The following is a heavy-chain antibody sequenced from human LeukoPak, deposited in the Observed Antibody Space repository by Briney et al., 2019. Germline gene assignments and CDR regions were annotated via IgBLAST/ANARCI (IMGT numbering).Heavy chain of an antibody. V-gene: IGHV3-23*01. D-gene: IGHD6-13*01. J-gene: IGHJ4*02. CDR3: AKGGYSSRAPLDY. CDR2: ISSSGSST. CDR1: GFSFSNYA. Sequence: GGSLRLSCAASGFSFSNYAMSWVRQAPGKGLEWVSGISSSGSSTFYADSVKGRFTISRDNSKDTLYLQMNSLRAEDTALYYCAKGGYSSRAPLDYWGQGILVTVSS.